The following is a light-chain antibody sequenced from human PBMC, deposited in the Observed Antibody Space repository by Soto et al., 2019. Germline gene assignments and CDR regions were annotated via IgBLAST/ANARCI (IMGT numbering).Light chain of an antibody. CDR3: QAWDTSAV. CDR2: QDS. V-gene: IGLV3-1*01. J-gene: IGLJ2*01. Sequence: SYELTQPPSVTVSPGQTVSITCSGDNLESHYVSWYQQKAGQSPVLVIYQDSKRPSGIPARFSGSNSGTKGTLTVSGTQALDEADYYCQAWDTSAVFGGGTKLTV. CDR1: NLESHY.